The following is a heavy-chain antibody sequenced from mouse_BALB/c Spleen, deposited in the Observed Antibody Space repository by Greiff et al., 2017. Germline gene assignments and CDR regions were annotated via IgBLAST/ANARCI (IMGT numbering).Heavy chain of an antibody. CDR3: AYVDY. Sequence: EVQLVESGPELMKPGASVKISCKASGYSFTSYYMHWVKQSHGKSLEWIGYIDPFNGGTSYNQKFKGKATLTVDKSSSTAYMHLSSLTSEDSAVYYCAYVDYWGQGTTLTVSS. J-gene: IGHJ2*01. V-gene: IGHV1S135*01. CDR1: GYSFTSYY. CDR2: IDPFNGGT.